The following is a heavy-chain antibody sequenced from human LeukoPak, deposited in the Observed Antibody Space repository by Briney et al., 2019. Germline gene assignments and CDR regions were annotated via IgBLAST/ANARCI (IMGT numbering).Heavy chain of an antibody. J-gene: IGHJ6*03. CDR1: GFTFSSYW. D-gene: IGHD5-24*01. V-gene: IGHV3-7*01. CDR3: ARGPQGATLRPYYYCYMDV. Sequence: GGSLRLSCAASGFTFSSYWMSWVRQAPGKGLEWVANIKQDGSEKYYVDSVKGRFTISRDNAKNSLYLQMNSLRAEDTAVYYCARGPQGATLRPYYYCYMDVWGRGTTVTVSS. CDR2: IKQDGSEK.